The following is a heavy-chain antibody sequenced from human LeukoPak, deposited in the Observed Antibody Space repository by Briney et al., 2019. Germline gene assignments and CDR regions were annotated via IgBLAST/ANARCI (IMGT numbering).Heavy chain of an antibody. Sequence: PGRSLRLSCAASGFTFSSYAMHWVRQAPGKGLEWVAVISYDGSNKYYADSVKGRFTISRDNSKNTPYLQMNSLRAEDTAVYYCARELWFGELLPFDYWGQGTLVTVSS. CDR2: ISYDGSNK. V-gene: IGHV3-30-3*01. CDR3: ARELWFGELLPFDY. D-gene: IGHD3-10*01. J-gene: IGHJ4*02. CDR1: GFTFSSYA.